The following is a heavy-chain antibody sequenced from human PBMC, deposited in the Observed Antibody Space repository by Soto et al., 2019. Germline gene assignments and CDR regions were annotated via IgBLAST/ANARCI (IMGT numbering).Heavy chain of an antibody. CDR2: INHSGST. CDR3: ARGRGVAVAGKGFVDY. Sequence: SETLSLTCAVYGGSFSGYYWSWIRQPPGKGLEWIGEINHSGSTNYNPSLKSRVTISVDTSKNQFSLKLSSVTAADTAVYYCARGRGVAVAGKGFVDYWGQGTLVTVSS. J-gene: IGHJ4*02. CDR1: GGSFSGYY. V-gene: IGHV4-34*01. D-gene: IGHD6-19*01.